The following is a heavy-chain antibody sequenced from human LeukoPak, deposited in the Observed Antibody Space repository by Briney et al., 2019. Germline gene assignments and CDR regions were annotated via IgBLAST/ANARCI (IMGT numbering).Heavy chain of an antibody. V-gene: IGHV3-49*04. D-gene: IGHD1-1*01. J-gene: IGHJ6*02. CDR1: GFTFGDHA. CDR3: ARGPIQLWIHNAMDV. CDR2: IRSKAYRGTT. Sequence: GGSLRLSCTGSGFTFGDHAMSGVRQAPGKGLEWVGFIRSKAYRGTTEYAASVKGRFTISRDDSASIAYLQMNSLKTEDTAVYYCARGPIQLWIHNAMDVWGQGTTVTVSS.